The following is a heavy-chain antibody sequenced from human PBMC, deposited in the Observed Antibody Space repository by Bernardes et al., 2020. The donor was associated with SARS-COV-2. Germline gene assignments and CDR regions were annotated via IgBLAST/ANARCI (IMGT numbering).Heavy chain of an antibody. V-gene: IGHV1-3*01. D-gene: IGHD6-19*01. CDR2: INAGNGDT. J-gene: IGHJ4*02. CDR3: AKDHPSSGWPTFDL. CDR1: GYSFTNYA. Sequence: ASVKVSCKASGYSFTNYAIQWVRQAPGQGLEWMGWINAGNGDTKYSQNFQGRVTITRDTSASTAYMELISLRSEDTAVYYCAKDHPSSGWPTFDLWGQGTLVTVSS.